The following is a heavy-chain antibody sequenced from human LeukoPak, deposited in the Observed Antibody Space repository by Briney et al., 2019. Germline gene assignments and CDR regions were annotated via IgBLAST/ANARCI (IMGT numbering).Heavy chain of an antibody. CDR2: IYYSGST. Sequence: SETLSLTCTVSGGSISSYYWSWIRQPPGKGLEWIGYIYYSGSTNYNPSLKSRVTISVDTSKNQFSLKLSSVTAADTAVYYCARDQYDYGMDVWGQGTTVTVSS. CDR1: GGSISSYY. V-gene: IGHV4-59*01. CDR3: ARDQYDYGMDV. J-gene: IGHJ6*02.